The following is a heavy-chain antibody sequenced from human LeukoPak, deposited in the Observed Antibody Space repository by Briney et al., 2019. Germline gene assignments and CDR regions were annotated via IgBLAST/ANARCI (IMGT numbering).Heavy chain of an antibody. CDR3: ARDGGDSSSSEGVFDY. CDR2: IYYSGST. J-gene: IGHJ4*02. CDR1: GGSISSYY. Sequence: SETLSLTCTVSGGSISSYYWSWIRQPPGKGLEWIGYIYYSGSTNYNPSLKSRVTISVDTSKNQFSLKLSSVTAADTAVYYCARDGGDSSSSEGVFDYWGQGTLVTVSS. D-gene: IGHD6-6*01. V-gene: IGHV4-59*12.